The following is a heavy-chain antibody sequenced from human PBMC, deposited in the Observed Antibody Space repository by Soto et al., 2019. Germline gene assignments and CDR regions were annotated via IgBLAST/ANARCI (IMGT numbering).Heavy chain of an antibody. J-gene: IGHJ4*02. D-gene: IGHD3-10*01. Sequence: EVQLVESGGGLVQPGGSLKLSCAASGFTFGDSAIHWVRQASGKGLEWVGRIRSKANNYATAYAASMRGRFTISRDDSKNTAYLQGDSLETEDTAVYYCSSPLYFYGSGSNDDYWGQGTLVTVSS. CDR1: GFTFGDSA. V-gene: IGHV3-73*01. CDR3: SSPLYFYGSGSNDDY. CDR2: IRSKANNYAT.